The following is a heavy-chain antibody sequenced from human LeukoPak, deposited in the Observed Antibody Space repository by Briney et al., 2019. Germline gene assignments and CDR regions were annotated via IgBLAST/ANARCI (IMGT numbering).Heavy chain of an antibody. CDR1: GFTFSSNY. V-gene: IGHV3-66*01. CDR3: ARGIRSSSWTNYYYYGMDV. D-gene: IGHD6-13*01. Sequence: GGSLRLSCAASGFTFSSNYMSWVRQAPGKGLEWVSVIYSGGSTYYADSVKGRFTISRDNSKNTLYLQMNSLRAEDTAVYYCARGIRSSSWTNYYYYGMDVWGQGTTVTVSS. CDR2: IYSGGST. J-gene: IGHJ6*02.